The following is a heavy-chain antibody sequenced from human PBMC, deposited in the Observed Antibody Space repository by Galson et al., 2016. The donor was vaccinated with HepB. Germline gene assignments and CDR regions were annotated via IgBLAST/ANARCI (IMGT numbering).Heavy chain of an antibody. CDR2: INHSGST. CDR3: ARRFSNYVGETWYHHHYYYYMDV. CDR1: SGSFSGYY. V-gene: IGHV4-34*01. Sequence: TLSLTCAVCSGSFSGYYRSWIRQPPGKGLEWIGEINHSGSTNYNPSLKSRVTISVDTSKNQFSLKLSSVTAADTAVYYCARRFSNYVGETWYHHHYYYYMDVWGKGTTVTVSS. J-gene: IGHJ6*03. D-gene: IGHD4-11*01.